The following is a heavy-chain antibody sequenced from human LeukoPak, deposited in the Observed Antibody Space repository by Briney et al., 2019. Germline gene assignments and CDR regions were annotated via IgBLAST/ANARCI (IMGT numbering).Heavy chain of an antibody. CDR1: GFTFSSYG. Sequence: GRSLRLSCAASGFTFSSYGMHWVRQAPGKGLEWVAVIWYDGSNKYYADSVRGRFTISRDNSKNTLYLQMNSLRAEDTAVYYCARDLYGDSNYWGQGTLVTVSS. V-gene: IGHV3-33*01. J-gene: IGHJ4*02. CDR2: IWYDGSNK. CDR3: ARDLYGDSNY. D-gene: IGHD4-17*01.